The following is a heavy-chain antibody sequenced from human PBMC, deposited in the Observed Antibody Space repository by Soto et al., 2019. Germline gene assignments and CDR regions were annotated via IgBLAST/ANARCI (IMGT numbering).Heavy chain of an antibody. CDR3: ARDPDTAMFTLKFFDY. D-gene: IGHD5-18*01. J-gene: IGHJ4*02. V-gene: IGHV3-33*01. CDR2: IWYDGSNK. Sequence: PGGSLRLSCAASGFTFSSYGMHWVRQAPGKGLEWVAVIWYDGSNKYYADSVKGRFTISRDNSKNTLYLQMNSLRAEDTAVYYWARDPDTAMFTLKFFDYWGQGVLVTVSS. CDR1: GFTFSSYG.